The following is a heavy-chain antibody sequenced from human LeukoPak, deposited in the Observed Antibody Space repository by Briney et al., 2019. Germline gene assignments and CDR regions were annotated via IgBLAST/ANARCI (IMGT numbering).Heavy chain of an antibody. J-gene: IGHJ6*02. Sequence: SVKVSCKAPGGTFSSYAISWVRQAPGQGLEWMGGIIPIFGTANYAQKFQGRVTITADESTSTAYMELSSLRSEDTAVYYCARSGGEAVAGPMWGYYYYGMDVWGQGTTVTVSS. V-gene: IGHV1-69*13. CDR2: IIPIFGTA. CDR1: GGTFSSYA. D-gene: IGHD6-19*01. CDR3: ARSGGEAVAGPMWGYYYYGMDV.